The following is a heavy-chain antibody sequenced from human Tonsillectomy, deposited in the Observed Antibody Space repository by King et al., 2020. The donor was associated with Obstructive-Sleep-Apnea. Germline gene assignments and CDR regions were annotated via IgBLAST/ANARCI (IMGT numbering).Heavy chain of an antibody. J-gene: IGHJ4*02. CDR3: ARGRSWTDY. CDR2: IKQDGSEK. CDR1: GFTFTTYW. D-gene: IGHD6-13*01. Sequence: VQLVESGGDLVQPGGSLRLSCAASGFTFTTYWMSWVRQAPGKGLEWVANIKQDGSEKNYVDSVMGRFTISRDNAKNSIYLQMSSRRAEDTGVYYCARGRSWTDYWGQGTLVTVSS. V-gene: IGHV3-7*04.